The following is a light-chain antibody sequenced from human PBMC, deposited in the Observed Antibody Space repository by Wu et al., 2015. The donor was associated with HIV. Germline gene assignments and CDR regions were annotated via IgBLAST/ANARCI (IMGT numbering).Light chain of an antibody. CDR3: QQTYITPWT. V-gene: IGKV1-39*01. CDR1: QSISNY. CDR2: AAS. Sequence: DIQMTQSPSSLSASVGDRVTIICRASQSISNYLNWYQQKPGKAPNLLIYAASSFQIGVPSRFSGGGSGTDFTLTISSLQPEDFATYYCQQTYITPWTFGQGTKVQIK. J-gene: IGKJ1*01.